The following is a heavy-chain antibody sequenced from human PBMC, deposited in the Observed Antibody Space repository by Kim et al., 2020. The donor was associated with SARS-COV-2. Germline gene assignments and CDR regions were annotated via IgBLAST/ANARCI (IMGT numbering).Heavy chain of an antibody. D-gene: IGHD5-12*01. Sequence: GGSLRLSCAASGFTFSTYSMNWVRQAPGKGLEWVSSISTSSYIYYADSVKGRFTISRDNAKKSLYLQMNSLRAEDTAVYYCAAESKVATITDWYFDLWGR. J-gene: IGHJ2*01. CDR2: ISTSSYI. CDR1: GFTFSTYS. CDR3: AAESKVATITDWYFDL. V-gene: IGHV3-21*01.